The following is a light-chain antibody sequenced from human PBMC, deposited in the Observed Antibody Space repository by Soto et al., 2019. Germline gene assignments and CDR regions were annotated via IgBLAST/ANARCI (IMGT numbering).Light chain of an antibody. J-gene: IGKJ4*01. CDR3: QQSNSFPRT. CDR1: QAVSTW. CDR2: AAS. Sequence: DIQMTQSPSFVSASVGDRVTITCRASQAVSTWLAWYQQKPGDAPKLLIYAASTLQSGGPSRFSGSGSGTDFTLTIRNLQPEDFATYYCQQSNSFPRTFGGGTKVEIK. V-gene: IGKV1-12*01.